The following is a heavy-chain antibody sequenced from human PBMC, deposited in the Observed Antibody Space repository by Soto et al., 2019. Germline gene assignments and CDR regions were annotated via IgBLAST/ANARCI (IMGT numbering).Heavy chain of an antibody. J-gene: IGHJ6*02. V-gene: IGHV5-10-1*01. CDR3: ARHSRYFDPRAGMDV. CDR2: IDPSDSYT. D-gene: IGHD3-9*01. CDR1: GYSFTSYW. Sequence: PGESLKISCKGSGYSFTSYWISWVRQMPGKGLEWMGRIDPSDSYTNYSPSFQGHVTISADKSISTAYLQWSSLKASDTAMYYCARHSRYFDPRAGMDVWGQGTTVTVSS.